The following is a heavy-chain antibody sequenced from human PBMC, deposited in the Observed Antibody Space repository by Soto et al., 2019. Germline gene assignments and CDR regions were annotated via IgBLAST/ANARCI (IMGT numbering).Heavy chain of an antibody. Sequence: QVQLVESGGGVVQPGRSLRLSCTGSGFPFNNYAMHWVRQAPGKGLEWMAVISYDGGAKNYADSVKGRFTISRDNSKNTLYMQMSSLRTDDTAVYYCAREVDYYGSRRWTPGGNVWGQGTTVTVSS. J-gene: IGHJ6*02. V-gene: IGHV3-30-3*01. CDR3: AREVDYYGSRRWTPGGNV. CDR1: GFPFNNYA. D-gene: IGHD3-10*01. CDR2: ISYDGGAK.